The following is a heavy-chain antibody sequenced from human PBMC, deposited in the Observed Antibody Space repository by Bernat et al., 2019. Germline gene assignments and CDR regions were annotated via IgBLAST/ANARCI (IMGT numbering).Heavy chain of an antibody. CDR3: ARDKIGIAAAEGYYYYGMDV. Sequence: EVQLVESGGGLVKPGGSLRLSCAASGFTFSSYSMNWVRQAPGKGLEWVSSISSSSYIYYADSVQGRFTISRDNAKNSLYLQMNSLRAEDTAVYYCARDKIGIAAAEGYYYYGMDVWGQGTTVTVSS. V-gene: IGHV3-21*01. CDR2: ISSSSYI. J-gene: IGHJ6*02. CDR1: GFTFSSYS. D-gene: IGHD6-13*01.